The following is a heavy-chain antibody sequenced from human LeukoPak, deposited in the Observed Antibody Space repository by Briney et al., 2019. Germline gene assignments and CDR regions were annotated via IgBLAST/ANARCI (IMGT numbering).Heavy chain of an antibody. D-gene: IGHD1-26*01. Sequence: GGSLRLSCAASGFTFSNYAMRWARQAPGKGLEWVSAISGSGGSTYYADSVKGRFAISRDNSKNTLYLQMNRLRAEDTATYYCAKYRTGPPYGLDVWGQGTTVTVSS. J-gene: IGHJ6*02. CDR3: AKYRTGPPYGLDV. CDR2: ISGSGGST. CDR1: GFTFSNYA. V-gene: IGHV3-23*01.